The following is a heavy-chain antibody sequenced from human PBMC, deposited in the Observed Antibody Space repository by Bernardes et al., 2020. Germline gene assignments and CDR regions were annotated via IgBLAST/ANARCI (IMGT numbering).Heavy chain of an antibody. V-gene: IGHV4-34*01. Sequence: SETLSLTCAVYGGSFSGYYWSWIRQPPGQGLEWIGEINHSGSTNYNPSLKSRVTISVDTSKNQFSLKLSSVTAADTAVYYCARDRHYIWGSYRPYYYGMDVWGQGTTVTVSS. CDR3: ARDRHYIWGSYRPYYYGMDV. D-gene: IGHD3-16*02. CDR2: INHSGST. CDR1: GGSFSGYY. J-gene: IGHJ6*02.